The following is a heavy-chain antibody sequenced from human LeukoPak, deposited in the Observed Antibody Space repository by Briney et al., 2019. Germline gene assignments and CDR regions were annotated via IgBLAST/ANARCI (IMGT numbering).Heavy chain of an antibody. D-gene: IGHD2-15*01. V-gene: IGHV4-38-2*02. Sequence: SETLSLTCAVSGYSISSGYYWGWIRQPPGKGLEWIGYIYYSGSTYYNPSLKSRVTISVDTSKNQFSLKLSSVTAADTAVYYCARDRQSIVVGNWFDPWGQGTLVTVSS. CDR3: ARDRQSIVVGNWFDP. CDR2: IYYSGST. J-gene: IGHJ5*02. CDR1: GYSISSGYY.